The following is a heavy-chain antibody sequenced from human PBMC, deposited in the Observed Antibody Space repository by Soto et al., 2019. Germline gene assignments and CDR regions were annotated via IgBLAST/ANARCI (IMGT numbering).Heavy chain of an antibody. Sequence: ASVKVSCKASGYTFTSYAMHWVRQAPGQRLEWMGWINAGNGNTKYSQKFQGRVTITRDTSASTAYMELSSLRSEDTAVYYCARSHFPMIVVVPIDYWGQGTLVTVSS. D-gene: IGHD3-22*01. J-gene: IGHJ4*02. V-gene: IGHV1-3*01. CDR2: INAGNGNT. CDR3: ARSHFPMIVVVPIDY. CDR1: GYTFTSYA.